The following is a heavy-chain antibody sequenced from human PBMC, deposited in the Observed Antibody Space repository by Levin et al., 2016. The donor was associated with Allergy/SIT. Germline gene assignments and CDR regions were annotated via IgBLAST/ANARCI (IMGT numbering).Heavy chain of an antibody. CDR3: ARTERGYCSGGSCYSFDY. CDR2: ISAYNGNT. CDR1: GYTFTSYG. J-gene: IGHJ4*02. V-gene: IGHV1-18*04. Sequence: ASVKVSCKASGYTFTSYGISWMRRAPGQGLEWMGWISAYNGNTNYAENFQGRVIMTTDTSTSTAYMELRSLRSDDTAVYYCARTERGYCSGGSCYSFDYVGPREPWSPSP. D-gene: IGHD2-15*01.